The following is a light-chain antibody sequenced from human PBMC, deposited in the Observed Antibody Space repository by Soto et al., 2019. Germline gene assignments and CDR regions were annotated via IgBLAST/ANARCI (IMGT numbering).Light chain of an antibody. CDR1: SSNIGAGYA. V-gene: IGLV1-40*01. CDR3: QSSDSSLREG. Sequence: QSVLKQPPSVSGAPGQRVTISCTGSSSNIGAGYAVQWYQQLPGTAAKLLIYGDNNRPSGVPDRFSVSRSGTSASLAITGLQAEYEADYYCQSSDSSLREGFGAGTKVTVL. J-gene: IGLJ1*01. CDR2: GDN.